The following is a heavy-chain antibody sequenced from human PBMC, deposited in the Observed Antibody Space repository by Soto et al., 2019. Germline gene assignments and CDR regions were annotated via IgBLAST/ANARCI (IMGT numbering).Heavy chain of an antibody. V-gene: IGHV3-23*01. D-gene: IGHD3-22*01. Sequence: PGGSLRLSCAASGFTFSSYAMSWVRQAPGKGLEWVSAISGSGGSTYYADSVKGRFTISRDNSKNTLYLQMNSLRAEDTAAYYCAKEPYDSSGYYYNWFDPWGQGTLVTVPS. CDR3: AKEPYDSSGYYYNWFDP. CDR1: GFTFSSYA. CDR2: ISGSGGST. J-gene: IGHJ5*02.